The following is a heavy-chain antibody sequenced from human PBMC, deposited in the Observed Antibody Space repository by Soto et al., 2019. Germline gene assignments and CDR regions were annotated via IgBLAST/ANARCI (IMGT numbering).Heavy chain of an antibody. CDR3: ARGNTGYGNFDY. J-gene: IGHJ4*02. V-gene: IGHV3-74*01. CDR1: GFTVTSYW. D-gene: IGHD5-12*01. CDR2: TSPAGSST. Sequence: DVQLVESGGGIVQPGGSLRLSCAASGFTVTSYWMHWVRQAPGKGLVWVSRTSPAGSSTYYADFVRGRFTISKDTAKNQLYLQINSLGAEDTAVYYCARGNTGYGNFDYWGQGTLVTVSS.